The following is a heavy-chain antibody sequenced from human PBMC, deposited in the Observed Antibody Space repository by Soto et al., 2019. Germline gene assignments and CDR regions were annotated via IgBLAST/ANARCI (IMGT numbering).Heavy chain of an antibody. Sequence: PSETLSLTCAVYGGSFSGYYWSWIRQPPGKGLEWIGEINHSGSTNYNPSLKSRVTISVDTSENQFSLKLSSVTAADTAVYYCARRPSIAVAGSTHRAFDIWGQGTMVTVSS. CDR3: ARRPSIAVAGSTHRAFDI. D-gene: IGHD6-19*01. CDR1: GGSFSGYY. J-gene: IGHJ3*02. V-gene: IGHV4-34*01. CDR2: INHSGST.